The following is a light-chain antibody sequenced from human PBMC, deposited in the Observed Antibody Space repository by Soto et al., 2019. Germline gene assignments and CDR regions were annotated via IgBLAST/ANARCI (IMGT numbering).Light chain of an antibody. CDR1: GSNIGSNS. CDR2: DNN. J-gene: IGLJ2*01. Sequence: QSVLTQPPSVSAAPGQTVTISCSGSGSNIGSNSVSWYQQVPGTAPKLLLYDNNKRPSGIPDRFFGSKSGTSATLGIAGLQTADEADYYCGTWESHLSVGVFGGGTKLTVL. CDR3: GTWESHLSVGV. V-gene: IGLV1-51*01.